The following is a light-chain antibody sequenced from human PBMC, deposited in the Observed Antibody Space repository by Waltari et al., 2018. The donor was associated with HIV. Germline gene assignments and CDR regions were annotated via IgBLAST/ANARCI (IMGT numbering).Light chain of an antibody. CDR1: RSVLYDSKNENY. CDR2: WAS. Sequence: IVMTQSPDSLAVSLGERATINCRSSRSVLYDSKNENYLSWYQQKPGQPPKLLLYWASTRESGVPDRFSGSGSGTDFTLTISSLQAEDVAVYYCQQYFDTPTFGQGTKVEIK. CDR3: QQYFDTPT. J-gene: IGKJ1*01. V-gene: IGKV4-1*01.